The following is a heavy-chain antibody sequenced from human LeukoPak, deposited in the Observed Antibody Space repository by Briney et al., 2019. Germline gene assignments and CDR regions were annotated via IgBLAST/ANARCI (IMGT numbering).Heavy chain of an antibody. Sequence: GGSLRLSCAASGFTFSSYAMSWVRQAPGKGLEWVSAISAEGDTTYYADSVKGRFTISRDNSKNTLYLQLNSLRVEDTAVYYCAKPIWNVLAGVAFDIWGQGTMVTVSS. V-gene: IGHV3-23*01. J-gene: IGHJ3*02. CDR3: AKPIWNVLAGVAFDI. CDR1: GFTFSSYA. D-gene: IGHD1-1*01. CDR2: ISAEGDTT.